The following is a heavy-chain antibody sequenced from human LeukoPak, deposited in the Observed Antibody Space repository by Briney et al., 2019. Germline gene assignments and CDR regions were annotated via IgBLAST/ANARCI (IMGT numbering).Heavy chain of an antibody. J-gene: IGHJ3*02. D-gene: IGHD3-22*01. V-gene: IGHV4-34*01. CDR2: IKHSGST. CDR1: GGSFSGYY. Sequence: SETLSLTCAVYGGSFSGYYWSWIRQPPGKGLEWIGEIKHSGSTNYNPSLKSRVTISVDTSKNQFSLTLSSVTAADTAVYYCATGAVVAADLDAFDIWGQGTMVTVSS. CDR3: ATGAVVAADLDAFDI.